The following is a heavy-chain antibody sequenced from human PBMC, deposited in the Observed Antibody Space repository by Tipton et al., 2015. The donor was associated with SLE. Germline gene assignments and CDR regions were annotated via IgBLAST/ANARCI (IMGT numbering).Heavy chain of an antibody. Sequence: TLSLTCAVYGGSFSGYYWSWIRRLPGKGLEWIGEINHSGSTNYNPSLMSRVTITVDTSKNQFSLKLSSVVTADPAVYYCARHPPRGIADHWGQGNLVTVSS. CDR1: GGSFSGYY. D-gene: IGHD3-16*01. CDR2: INHSGST. J-gene: IGHJ4*02. V-gene: IGHV4-34*01. CDR3: ARHPPRGIADH.